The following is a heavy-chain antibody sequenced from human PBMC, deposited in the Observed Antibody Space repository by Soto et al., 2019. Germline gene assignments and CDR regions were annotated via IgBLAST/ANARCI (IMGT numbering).Heavy chain of an antibody. J-gene: IGHJ4*02. CDR3: TRAPVSGSYCFDF. CDR1: GGSVSSGNYY. D-gene: IGHD1-26*01. Sequence: QVQLQESGSGLVKPSETLSLTCTVSGGSVSSGNYYWSWIRQPPGKGLEWIGYIFHTGTTNYNPSLNSRVTISLDTSMNQFSLKLISVTPADTAVYYCTRAPVSGSYCFDFWGQGTPVTVSS. V-gene: IGHV4-61*01. CDR2: IFHTGTT.